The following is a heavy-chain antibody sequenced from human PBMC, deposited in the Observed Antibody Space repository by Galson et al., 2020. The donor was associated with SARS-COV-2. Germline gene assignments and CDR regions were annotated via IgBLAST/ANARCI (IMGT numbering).Heavy chain of an antibody. Sequence: PGGSLRLSCAASGFTFSSYWMSWVRQAPGKGLEWVANIKQDGSEKSYVDSVKGRFTISRDNAKNSLYLQMNSLRAEDTAVYYCARDGTYYYDSSGYYNTAIDYWGQGTLVTVSS. CDR3: ARDGTYYYDSSGYYNTAIDY. D-gene: IGHD3-22*01. CDR1: GFTFSSYW. CDR2: IKQDGSEK. J-gene: IGHJ4*02. V-gene: IGHV3-7*01.